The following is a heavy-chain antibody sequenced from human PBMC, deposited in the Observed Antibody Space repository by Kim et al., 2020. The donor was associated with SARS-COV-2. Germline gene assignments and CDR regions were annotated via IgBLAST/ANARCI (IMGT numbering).Heavy chain of an antibody. D-gene: IGHD3-10*01. CDR3: ARHRYYYGSGRWANPGWFDP. J-gene: IGHJ5*02. V-gene: IGHV4-39*01. CDR2: IYYSGST. Sequence: SETLSLTCTVSGGSISSSSYYWGWIRQPPGKGLEWIGSIYYSGSTYYNPSLKSRVTISVDTSKNQFSLKLSSVTAADTAVYYCARHRYYYGSGRWANPGWFDPWGQGTLVTVSS. CDR1: GGSISSSSYY.